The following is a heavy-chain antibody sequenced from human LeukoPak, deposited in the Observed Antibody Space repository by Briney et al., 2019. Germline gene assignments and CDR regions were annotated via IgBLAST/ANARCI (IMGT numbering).Heavy chain of an antibody. Sequence: GGSLRLSCAPSGFTFSSYAMSWVRQAPGKGLEWVSAICASGGSPYYADSVKGRLAISREHPKNTLLLQRNSLRAEDTAVYYWAKDSQLGYDSSGRGFYNWGQGNLVTVSS. D-gene: IGHD3-22*01. V-gene: IGHV3-23*01. CDR3: AKDSQLGYDSSGRGFYN. J-gene: IGHJ4*02. CDR2: ICASGGSP. CDR1: GFTFSSYA.